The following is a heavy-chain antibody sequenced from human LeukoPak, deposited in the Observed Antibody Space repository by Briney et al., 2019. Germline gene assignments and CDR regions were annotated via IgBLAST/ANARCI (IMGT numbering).Heavy chain of an antibody. J-gene: IGHJ6*03. CDR3: AREVGATPSDYYYYYMDV. V-gene: IGHV1-8*03. D-gene: IGHD1-26*01. CDR2: MNPNSGNT. Sequence: ASVKVSCTASGYTFTSYDINWVRQATGQGLEWMGWMNPNSGNTGYAQKFQGRVTITRNTSISTAYMELSSLRSEDTAVYYCAREVGATPSDYYYYYMDVWGKGTTVTVSS. CDR1: GYTFTSYD.